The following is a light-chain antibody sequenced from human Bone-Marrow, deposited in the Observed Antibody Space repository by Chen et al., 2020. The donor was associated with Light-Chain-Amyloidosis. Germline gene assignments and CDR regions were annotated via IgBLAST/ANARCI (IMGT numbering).Light chain of an antibody. CDR2: DDS. J-gene: IGLJ3*02. V-gene: IGLV3-21*02. CDR1: NIGSTS. Sequence: YVLTQPSSVSVAPGQTATLACGGNNIGSTSVHWYQQTPGQAPLLVVYDDSDRPSGIPERLSGSNSGNTATLTISRIEAGNEADYYCQVWDRSSDRPVFGGGTKLTVL. CDR3: QVWDRSSDRPV.